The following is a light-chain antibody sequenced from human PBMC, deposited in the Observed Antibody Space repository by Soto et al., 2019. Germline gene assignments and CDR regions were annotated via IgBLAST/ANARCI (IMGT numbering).Light chain of an antibody. CDR2: DAF. V-gene: IGKV3-11*01. CDR3: QQRFSWPLT. CDR1: QSIGKY. Sequence: EIVLTQSPATLSLSPGERATLSCRASQSIGKYLAWYQQTPGQVPRLLIYDAFDRATGTPARFSGSGSGTDFTLTISSLEPEDFAVYQCQQRFSWPLTFGGGTKVEIK. J-gene: IGKJ4*01.